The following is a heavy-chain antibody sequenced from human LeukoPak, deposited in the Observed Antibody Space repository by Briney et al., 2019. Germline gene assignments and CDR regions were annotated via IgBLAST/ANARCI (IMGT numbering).Heavy chain of an antibody. V-gene: IGHV3-7*01. CDR1: GFTFSSYW. D-gene: IGHD6-19*01. Sequence: GGSLRLSCAASGFTFSSYWMSWVRQAPGKGLEWVANIKQDGSEKYYADSVKGRFTISRDNSKNTLYLQMNSLRAEDTAVYYCAKSIAVATYSMDVWGKGTTVTVSS. CDR3: AKSIAVATYSMDV. CDR2: IKQDGSEK. J-gene: IGHJ6*03.